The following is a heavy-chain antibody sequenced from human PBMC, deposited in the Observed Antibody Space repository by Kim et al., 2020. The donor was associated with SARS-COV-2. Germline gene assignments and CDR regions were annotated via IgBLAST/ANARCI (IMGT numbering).Heavy chain of an antibody. CDR1: GFTFSSYG. V-gene: IGHV3-33*06. J-gene: IGHJ4*02. D-gene: IGHD2-15*01. CDR2: IWYDGSNK. CDR3: AKDCAIGYCSGGSCSPFDY. Sequence: GGSLRLSCAASGFTFSSYGMHWVRQAPGKGLEWVAVIWYDGSNKYYADSVKGRFTISRDNSKNTLYLQMNSLRAEDTAVYYCAKDCAIGYCSGGSCSPFDYWGQGTLVTVSS.